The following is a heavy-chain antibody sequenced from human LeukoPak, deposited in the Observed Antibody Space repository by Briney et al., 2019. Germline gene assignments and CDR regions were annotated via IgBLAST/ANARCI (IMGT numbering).Heavy chain of an antibody. Sequence: SETLSLTCTVSGGSISSYYWSWIRQPPGKGLEWIGYIYYSGSTNYNPSLKSRVTISVDTSKNQFSLKLSSVTAAATAVYYCARYNHYDFWSGYWSPSHFDYWGQGTLVTVSS. V-gene: IGHV4-59*01. D-gene: IGHD3-3*01. CDR1: GGSISSYY. J-gene: IGHJ4*02. CDR3: ARYNHYDFWSGYWSPSHFDY. CDR2: IYYSGST.